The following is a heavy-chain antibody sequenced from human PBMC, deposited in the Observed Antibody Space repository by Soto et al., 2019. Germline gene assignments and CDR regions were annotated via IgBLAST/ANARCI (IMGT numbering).Heavy chain of an antibody. CDR1: GFTFRIYG. J-gene: IGHJ6*01. V-gene: IGHV3-30*18. CDR2: ISSDGSKI. Sequence: QVQLLASGGGVVQPGRSLRLSCAASGFTFRIYGIHWVRHPPGRGLEWVAVISSDGSKIYYAESAKGRLTISRDHTQNTRYPRTTSVRAEHKTVYYSANVVAFYGMAVWGSGNTVTVSS. CDR3: ANVVAFYGMAV.